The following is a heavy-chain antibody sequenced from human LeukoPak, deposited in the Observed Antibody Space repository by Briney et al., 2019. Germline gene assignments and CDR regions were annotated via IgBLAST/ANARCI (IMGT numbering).Heavy chain of an antibody. Sequence: GGSLRLSCVASGLTFGDYGMSWIRQAPGKGLEWVSGINWNGGTTTYADSVKGRFTISRDNAKNSLYLQMNSLRVEDTAFYYCARNSGANVYTYSFQYWGRGTLVTVSS. V-gene: IGHV3-20*04. CDR2: INWNGGTT. CDR3: ARNSGANVYTYSFQY. CDR1: GLTFGDYG. D-gene: IGHD1-26*01. J-gene: IGHJ4*02.